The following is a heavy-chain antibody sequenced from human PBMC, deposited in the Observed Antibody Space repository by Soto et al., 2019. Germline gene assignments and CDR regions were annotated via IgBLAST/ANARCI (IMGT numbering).Heavy chain of an antibody. J-gene: IGHJ4*02. CDR1: GYTFTSYA. CDR3: ATTPKTYCGGDCYSDDY. V-gene: IGHV1-3*01. Sequence: ASVKVSCKASGYTFTSYAIHWVRQAPRQRLEWMGWVNAGNGNTKYSQKFQGRVTITRDTSASTAYMELSSLRSEDTAVYYCATTPKTYCGGDCYSDDYWGQGTLVTVSS. D-gene: IGHD2-21*02. CDR2: VNAGNGNT.